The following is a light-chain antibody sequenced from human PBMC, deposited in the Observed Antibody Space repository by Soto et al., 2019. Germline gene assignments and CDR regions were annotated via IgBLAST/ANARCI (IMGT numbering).Light chain of an antibody. Sequence: ENVLTQSPGTLSLSPGERATLSCRTSQSVTSEYLAWYQQRPGQSPRLLIYDASRRATDIPDRFSGSGSGTDFTLTISKLEPEDFAVYYSLQYGDSPFTFGPGTKVDIK. CDR2: DAS. CDR3: LQYGDSPFT. J-gene: IGKJ3*01. V-gene: IGKV3-20*01. CDR1: QSVTSEY.